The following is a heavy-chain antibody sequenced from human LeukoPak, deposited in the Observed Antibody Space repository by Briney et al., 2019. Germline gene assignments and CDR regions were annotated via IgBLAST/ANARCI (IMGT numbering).Heavy chain of an antibody. J-gene: IGHJ2*01. CDR2: IYNSGRT. V-gene: IGHV3-66*01. D-gene: IGHD2-21*02. CDR1: GFTVSSNY. Sequence: GGSLRLSCAASGFTVSSNYMSWVRQAPGKGLEWASVIYNSGRTYYADSVKGRFTISRDNSKNTLHLQMNSLRAEDTAVYYCARKLLLRWYFDLWGRGTLVTVSS. CDR3: ARKLLLRWYFDL.